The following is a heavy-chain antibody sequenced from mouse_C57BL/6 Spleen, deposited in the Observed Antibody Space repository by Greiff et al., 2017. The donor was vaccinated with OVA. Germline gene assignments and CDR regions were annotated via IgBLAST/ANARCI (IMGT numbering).Heavy chain of an antibody. D-gene: IGHD2-4*01. J-gene: IGHJ2*01. V-gene: IGHV1-15*01. CDR3: YDYDDGHYFDY. CDR1: GYTFTDYE. Sequence: QVQLKQSGAELVRPGASVTLSCKASGYTFTDYEMHWVKQTPVHGLEWIGAIDPETGGTAYNQKFKGKAILTADKSSSTAYMELRSLTSEDSAVYYCYDYDDGHYFDYWGQGTTLTVSS. CDR2: IDPETGGT.